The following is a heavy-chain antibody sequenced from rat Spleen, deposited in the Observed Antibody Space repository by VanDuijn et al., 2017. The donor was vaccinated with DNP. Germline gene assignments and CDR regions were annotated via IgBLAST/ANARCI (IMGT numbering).Heavy chain of an antibody. Sequence: EVQLVESGGGLVQAGRSLKLSCAASGFTFSDYYMAWVRQAPTMGLECVAYISYDGGSTYYGDSVKGRFTISRDNAKSTLYLQMNSLRSEDTATYYCARHDGNYDWFAYWGQGVMVTVSS. CDR1: GFTFSDYY. V-gene: IGHV5-22*01. D-gene: IGHD1-11*01. CDR2: ISYDGGST. CDR3: ARHDGNYDWFAY. J-gene: IGHJ2*01.